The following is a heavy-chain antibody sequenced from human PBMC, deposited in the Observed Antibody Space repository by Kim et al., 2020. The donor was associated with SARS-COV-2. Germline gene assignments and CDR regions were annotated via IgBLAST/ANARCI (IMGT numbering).Heavy chain of an antibody. CDR2: INHSGST. Sequence: SETLSLTCAVYGGSFSGYYWSWIRQPPGKGLEWIGEINHSGSTNYNPSLKSRVTISVDTSKNQFSLKLSSVTAADTAVYYCAREAYYYDSSGRTIDYFDYWGQGTLVTVSS. CDR3: AREAYYYDSSGRTIDYFDY. J-gene: IGHJ4*02. CDR1: GGSFSGYY. D-gene: IGHD3-22*01. V-gene: IGHV4-34*01.